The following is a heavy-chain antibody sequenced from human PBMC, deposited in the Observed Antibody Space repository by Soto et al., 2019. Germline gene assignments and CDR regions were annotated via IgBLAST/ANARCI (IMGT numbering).Heavy chain of an antibody. V-gene: IGHV4-59*01. CDR3: ARGQSRTRDSSGYAFDI. CDR1: GGSISSYY. D-gene: IGHD3-22*01. J-gene: IGHJ3*02. Sequence: SETLSLTCTVSGGSISSYYWSWIRQPPGKGLEWIGYIYYSGSTNYNPSLKSRVTISVDTSENQFSLKLSSVTAADTAVYYCARGQSRTRDSSGYAFDIWGQGTMVTVSS. CDR2: IYYSGST.